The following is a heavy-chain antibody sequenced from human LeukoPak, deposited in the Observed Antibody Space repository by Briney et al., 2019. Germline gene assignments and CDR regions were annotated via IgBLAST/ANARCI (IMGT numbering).Heavy chain of an antibody. J-gene: IGHJ4*02. D-gene: IGHD3-3*01. CDR3: ARGRHDFWSGYRSPNY. CDR2: IRYDGNNK. Sequence: PGGSLRLSCAASGFTFSNYGMHWVRQAPGKGLEWVTFIRYDGNNKYYVDSVKGRFTISRDNSKNTLYLQMNSLRAEDTAVYYCARGRHDFWSGYRSPNYWGQGTLVTVSS. V-gene: IGHV3-30*02. CDR1: GFTFSNYG.